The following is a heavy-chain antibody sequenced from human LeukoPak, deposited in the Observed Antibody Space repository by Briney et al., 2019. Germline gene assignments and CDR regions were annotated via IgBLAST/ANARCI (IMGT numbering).Heavy chain of an antibody. Sequence: GRPLRLSCAASGFPFSTSGMHWVRQAPGKGLEWVAAIAYDGSVKYYPDSLKGRLTISRDNSRNTLYLQMNSLRAEDTAVYYCAKDRTVVGATSFDYWGLGTLVTVSS. CDR3: AKDRTVVGATSFDY. CDR2: IAYDGSVK. J-gene: IGHJ4*02. CDR1: GFPFSTSG. D-gene: IGHD1-26*01. V-gene: IGHV3-30*18.